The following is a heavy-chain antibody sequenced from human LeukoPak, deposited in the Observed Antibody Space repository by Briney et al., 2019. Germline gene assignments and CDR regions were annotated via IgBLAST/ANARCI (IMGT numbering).Heavy chain of an antibody. CDR3: ARAGGLGYCSGGSCYSYYMDV. V-gene: IGHV3-48*01. CDR2: ISSSSSTI. J-gene: IGHJ6*03. CDR1: GFTLSSYA. D-gene: IGHD2-15*01. Sequence: PGGSLRLSCVVSGFTLSSYAMSWVRQAPGKGLEWVSYISSSSSTIYYADSVKGRFTISRDNAKNSLYLQMNSLRAEDTAVYYCARAGGLGYCSGGSCYSYYMDVWGKGTTVTVSS.